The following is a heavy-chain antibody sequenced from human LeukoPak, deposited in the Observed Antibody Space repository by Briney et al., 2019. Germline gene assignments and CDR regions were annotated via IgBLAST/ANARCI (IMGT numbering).Heavy chain of an antibody. Sequence: SETLSLTCTVSGGSISSYYWGWIRQPPGKGLEWIGTIYHSGSTYYNPSLKSRVTISVDTSKNQFSLKLSSVTAADTAVYYCARDVAYYYGSGSPDYWGQGTLVTVSS. CDR1: GGSISSYY. CDR2: IYHSGST. D-gene: IGHD3-10*01. CDR3: ARDVAYYYGSGSPDY. J-gene: IGHJ4*02. V-gene: IGHV4-38-2*02.